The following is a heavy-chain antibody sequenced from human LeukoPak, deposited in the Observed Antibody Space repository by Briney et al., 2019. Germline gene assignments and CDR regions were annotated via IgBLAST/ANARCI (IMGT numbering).Heavy chain of an antibody. D-gene: IGHD2-21*01. V-gene: IGHV3-7*05. J-gene: IGHJ4*02. CDR1: GFTYSSNW. CDR3: ARVYSDY. CDR2: IKEHGSDK. Sequence: GGSLRLSCAASGFTYSSNWMTWVRQLPGKGLEWVANIKEHGSDKYYVDSVKGRFTISRDNAKNSLFLQMNSLRVEDTAIYYCARVYSDYWGQGTLVTVSS.